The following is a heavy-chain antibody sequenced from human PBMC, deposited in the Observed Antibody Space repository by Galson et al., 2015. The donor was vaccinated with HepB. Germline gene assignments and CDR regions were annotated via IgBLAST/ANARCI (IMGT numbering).Heavy chain of an antibody. V-gene: IGHV1-46*01. CDR1: GYTFTSYY. D-gene: IGHD5-12*01. CDR2: INPNGGST. J-gene: IGHJ4*02. CDR3: ARGGSTLVATMRPPFDY. Sequence: SVKVSCKASGYTFTSYYMHWVRQAPGQGLEWMGIINPNGGSTSYAQKFQGRVTMTRDTSTSTVYMELSSLRSEDTAVFYCARGGSTLVATMRPPFDYWGQGTLVTVSS.